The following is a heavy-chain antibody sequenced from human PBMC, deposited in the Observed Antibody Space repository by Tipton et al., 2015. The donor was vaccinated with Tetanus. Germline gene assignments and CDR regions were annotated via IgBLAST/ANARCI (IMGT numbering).Heavy chain of an antibody. CDR1: GDSISSGGHY. CDR3: AREGAPRAFDI. CDR2: IHYSGST. J-gene: IGHJ3*02. Sequence: TLSLTCIVSGDSISSGGHYWGWIRQHPGKGLEWIGNIHYSGSTFYNPSLKSRVTISVDTSKNQFSLKLNSVTAADTAVYYCAREGAPRAFDIWGQGTMVTVSS. V-gene: IGHV4-31*03.